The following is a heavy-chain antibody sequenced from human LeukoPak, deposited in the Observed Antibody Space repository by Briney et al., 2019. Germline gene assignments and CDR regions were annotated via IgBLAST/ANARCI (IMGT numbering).Heavy chain of an antibody. CDR3: AGDHYYHASRGYLSFLKRGDYFDY. CDR1: GFTFSTYG. J-gene: IGHJ4*02. Sequence: GGSLRLSCAASGFTFSTYGMHWVRQAPGKGLEWVAFIRYDGSNKYYADSVKGRFTISRDISKNTLYLQMNSLRAEDTAVYYCAGDHYYHASRGYLSFLKRGDYFDYWGQGTLVTVSS. V-gene: IGHV3-30*02. D-gene: IGHD3-22*01. CDR2: IRYDGSNK.